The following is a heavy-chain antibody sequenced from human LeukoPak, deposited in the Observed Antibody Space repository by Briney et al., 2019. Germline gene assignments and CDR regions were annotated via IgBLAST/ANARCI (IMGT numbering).Heavy chain of an antibody. J-gene: IGHJ6*02. CDR1: GGSISSSSYY. CDR3: ARPYYYDSSSRGMDV. V-gene: IGHV4-39*01. Sequence: SETLSLTCTVSGGSISSSSYYWGWIRQPPGKGLEWIGSIYYSGSTYYNPSLKSRVTISVDTSKSQFSLKLSSVTAADTAVYYCARPYYYDSSSRGMDVWGQGTTVTVSS. D-gene: IGHD3-22*01. CDR2: IYYSGST.